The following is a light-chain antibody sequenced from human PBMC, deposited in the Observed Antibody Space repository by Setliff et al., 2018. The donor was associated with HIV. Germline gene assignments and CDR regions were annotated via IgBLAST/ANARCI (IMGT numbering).Light chain of an antibody. CDR1: SNDNGDNKY. CDR3: NSFAPSSCYV. V-gene: IGLV2-14*01. Sequence: QSALTQPASVSGSPGQSITISCTGTSNDNGDNKYVSWYQHHPGKAPKLIIYEVTRRPSGVSNRFSGSKSGNTASLTISGLQAGDDGDYYCNSFAPSSCYVFGSGTKVTVL. J-gene: IGLJ1*01. CDR2: EVT.